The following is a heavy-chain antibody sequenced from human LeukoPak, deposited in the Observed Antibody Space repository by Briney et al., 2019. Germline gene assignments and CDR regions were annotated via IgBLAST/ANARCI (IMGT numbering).Heavy chain of an antibody. D-gene: IGHD3-22*01. V-gene: IGHV3-23*01. CDR1: GFTFSSYG. CDR2: IGGRDGST. J-gene: IGHJ4*02. Sequence: GGSLRLSCAASGFTFSSYGMSWVRQAPGKGLEWVSAIGGRDGSTYYADSVKGRFTISRDNSKNTLYLQMNSLRAEDTAVYYCAKVFGGSGSSGYYYPVDYWGQGTLVTVSS. CDR3: AKVFGGSGSSGYYYPVDY.